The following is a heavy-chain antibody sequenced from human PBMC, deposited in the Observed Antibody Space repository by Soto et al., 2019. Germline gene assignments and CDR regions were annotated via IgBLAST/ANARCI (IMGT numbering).Heavy chain of an antibody. CDR1: GGDISRGGYY. Sequence: TRSVTWTGSGGDISRGGYYWSWIRQHPGKGLEWIGYIYYSGSTYYNPSLKSRVTISVDTSKNQFSLKLSSVTAADTAVYYCASLGMSYCIGTSCYMFYYRGQRTLVPVS. CDR3: ASLGMSYCIGTSCYMFYY. D-gene: IGHD2-2*02. J-gene: IGHJ4*02. CDR2: IYYSGST. V-gene: IGHV4-31*02.